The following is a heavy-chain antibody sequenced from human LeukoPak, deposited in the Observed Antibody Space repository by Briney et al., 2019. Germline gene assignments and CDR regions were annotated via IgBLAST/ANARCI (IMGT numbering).Heavy chain of an antibody. CDR1: GFTFSSYS. CDR2: ISSSSSYI. D-gene: IGHD6-19*01. CDR3: ARATHRIAVAGTYPDY. J-gene: IGHJ4*02. Sequence: GGSLRLSCAASGFTFSSYSMNWVRQAPGKGLEWVSSISSSSSYIYYADSVKGRFTISRDNAKNSLYLQMNSLGAEDTAVYYCARATHRIAVAGTYPDYWGQGTLVTVSS. V-gene: IGHV3-21*01.